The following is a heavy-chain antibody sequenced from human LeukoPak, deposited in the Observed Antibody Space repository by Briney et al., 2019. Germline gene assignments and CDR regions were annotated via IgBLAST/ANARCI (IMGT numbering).Heavy chain of an antibody. CDR2: ISGSGGST. D-gene: IGHD6-6*01. CDR1: GFTFSSYA. J-gene: IGHJ4*02. CDR3: AKGISSSAAPLLFDY. Sequence: QTGGSLRLFCAASGFTFSSYAMSWVRQAPGKGLEWVSAISGSGGSTYYADSVKGRFTISRDNSKNTLYLQMNSLRAEDTAVYYCAKGISSSAAPLLFDYWGQGTLVTVSS. V-gene: IGHV3-23*01.